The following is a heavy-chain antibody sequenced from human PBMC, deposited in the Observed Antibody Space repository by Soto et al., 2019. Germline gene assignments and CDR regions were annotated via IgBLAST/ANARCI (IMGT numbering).Heavy chain of an antibody. V-gene: IGHV1-8*01. Sequence: VKVSCKASGNTFTSYDINWVRQATGHGLEWMGWINPNSGNIGYAQKFQGRVTMTRDTAIRTAYMEVSRLRSDDTAVYYCARGRASGSYYLLDYWGQGTLVTVSS. CDR3: ARGRASGSYYLLDY. J-gene: IGHJ4*02. D-gene: IGHD3-10*01. CDR1: GNTFTSYD. CDR2: INPNSGNI.